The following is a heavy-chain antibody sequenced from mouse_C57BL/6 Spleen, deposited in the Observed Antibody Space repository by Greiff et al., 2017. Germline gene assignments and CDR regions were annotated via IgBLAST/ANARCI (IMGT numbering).Heavy chain of an antibody. CDR2: INPNYGST. J-gene: IGHJ1*03. CDR1: GYSFTDYN. CDR3: ARYGNNGRYFDV. V-gene: IGHV1-39*01. D-gene: IGHD2-1*01. Sequence: EVQLQQSGPELVKPGASVKLSCKASGYSFTDYNMNWVKQSNGKSLEWIGDINPNYGSTSYNQKFKGKATLTVDQSSSTAYMQLNSLTSEDSAVYYCARYGNNGRYFDVWGTGTTVTVSS.